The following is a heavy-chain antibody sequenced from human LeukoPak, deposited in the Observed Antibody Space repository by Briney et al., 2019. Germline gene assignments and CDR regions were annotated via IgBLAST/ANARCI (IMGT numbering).Heavy chain of an antibody. CDR2: ISGRGTDT. D-gene: IGHD2-2*01. CDR1: GFTFGNYA. CDR3: AKGYCSSTSCSYFDY. J-gene: IGHJ4*02. V-gene: IGHV3-23*01. Sequence: PGGSLRLSCATSGFTFGNYAMSWVRQPPGKGLEWVSAISGRGTDTYNTDSVRGRFTISRDNSKNTLYLQMDSLRAEDTAVYYCAKGYCSSTSCSYFDYWGQGTLVTVSS.